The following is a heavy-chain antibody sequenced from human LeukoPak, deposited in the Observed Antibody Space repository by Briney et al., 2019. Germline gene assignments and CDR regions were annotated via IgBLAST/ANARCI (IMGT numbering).Heavy chain of an antibody. CDR3: ARGGSSWYVFRSDY. D-gene: IGHD6-13*01. CDR1: GFTVSSNY. Sequence: GGSLRLSCAASGFTVSSNYMSWVRQAPGKGLEWVSVIYSGGNIYYADSVKGRFTISRDNFKNTLYLQMNSLRAEDTAVYYCARGGSSWYVFRSDYWGQGTLVTVSS. CDR2: IYSGGNI. J-gene: IGHJ4*02. V-gene: IGHV3-53*05.